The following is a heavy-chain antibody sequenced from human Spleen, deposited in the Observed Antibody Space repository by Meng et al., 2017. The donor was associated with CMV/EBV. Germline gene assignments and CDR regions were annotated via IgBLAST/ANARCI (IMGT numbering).Heavy chain of an antibody. CDR3: ARVYCSSTSCHPDY. Sequence: SETLSLTCAVYGGSFSGYYWSWIRQPPGKGLEWIGYIYYSGSTNYNPSLKSRVTISVDTSKNQFSLKLSSVTAADTAVYYCARVYCSSTSCHPDYWGQGTLVTVS. D-gene: IGHD2-2*01. CDR1: GGSFSGYY. CDR2: IYYSGST. V-gene: IGHV4-59*01. J-gene: IGHJ4*02.